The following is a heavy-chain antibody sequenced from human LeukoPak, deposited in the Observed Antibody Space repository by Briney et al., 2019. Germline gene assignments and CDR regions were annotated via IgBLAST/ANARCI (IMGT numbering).Heavy chain of an antibody. CDR1: GFDFSSNW. J-gene: IGHJ6*02. CDR3: GKDTNPGGMDV. CDR2: IKGDGIST. Sequence: AGGSLRLSCAASGFDFSSNWMHWVRHAPGQGLVWVSRIKGDGISTNYADSVKGRFTISRDIAKNTLYLQMNSLRAEDTALYYCGKDTNPGGMDVWGQGTTVIVSS. D-gene: IGHD1-14*01. V-gene: IGHV3-74*01.